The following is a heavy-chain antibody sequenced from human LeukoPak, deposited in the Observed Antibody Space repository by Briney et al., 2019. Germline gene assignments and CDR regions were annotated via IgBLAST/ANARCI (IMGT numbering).Heavy chain of an antibody. CDR1: GFTFSSYS. Sequence: PGGSLRLSCAASGFTFSSYSMNWVRQAPGKGLEWVSYISSSSSTIYYADSVKGRLTISRDNAKNSLYLQMNSLRAEDTAVYYCARDGYRIWFGELGAFDIWGQGTMVTVSS. CDR2: ISSSSSTI. V-gene: IGHV3-48*01. CDR3: ARDGYRIWFGELGAFDI. D-gene: IGHD3-10*01. J-gene: IGHJ3*02.